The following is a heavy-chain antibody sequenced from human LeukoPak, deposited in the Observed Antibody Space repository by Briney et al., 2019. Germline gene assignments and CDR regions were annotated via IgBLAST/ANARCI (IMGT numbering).Heavy chain of an antibody. J-gene: IGHJ4*02. CDR1: GGTFSSYA. V-gene: IGHV1-69*05. CDR3: ASWESKHHFWSGYSFDY. Sequence: SVKVSCKASGGTFSSYAISWVRQAPGQGLEWMGGIIPIFGTANYAQKFQGRVTITTDESTSTAYMELSSLRSEDTAVYYCASWESKHHFWSGYSFDYWGQGTLVTVSS. D-gene: IGHD3-3*02. CDR2: IIPIFGTA.